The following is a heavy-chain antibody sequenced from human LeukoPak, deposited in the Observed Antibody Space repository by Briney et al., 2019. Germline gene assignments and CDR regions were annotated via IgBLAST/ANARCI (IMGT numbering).Heavy chain of an antibody. J-gene: IGHJ5*02. V-gene: IGHV1-2*02. CDR3: ASRYCSGGSCHP. CDR1: GYTFTSYD. CDR2: MNPNSGGT. D-gene: IGHD2-15*01. Sequence: GASVKVSCKASGYTFTSYDINWVRQATGQGLEWMGWMNPNSGGTNYAQKFQGRVTMTRDTSISTAYMELSRLRSDDTAVYYCASRYCSGGSCHPWGQGTLVTVSS.